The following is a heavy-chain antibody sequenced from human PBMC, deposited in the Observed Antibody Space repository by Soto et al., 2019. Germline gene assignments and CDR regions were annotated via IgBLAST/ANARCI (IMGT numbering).Heavy chain of an antibody. J-gene: IGHJ5*01. CDR3: ARSVVVTAIRPQEQKWFDS. CDR2: LIPMFGVP. D-gene: IGHD2-21*02. CDR1: GGTFNSYS. Sequence: GASVKVSCKALGGTFNSYSMSWVRQAPGQGLEWMGRLIPMFGVPNYAQQFQGRVTITADKSTKTAYMELSSLRSEDTAVYYCARSVVVTAIRPQEQKWFDSWGQGTLVTVSS. V-gene: IGHV1-69*02.